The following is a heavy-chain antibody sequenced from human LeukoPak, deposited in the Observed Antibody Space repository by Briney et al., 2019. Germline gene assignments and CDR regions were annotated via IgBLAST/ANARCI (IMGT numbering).Heavy chain of an antibody. Sequence: GESLKISCKGSGYSFPNYWIGWVRQMPGKGLEWMGLIYLGDSDTRYSPSFQGHVTISADKSINTAYLQWSSLKALDTAMYYCARLHGSETFLSYSWFDPWGQGTLVTVSS. D-gene: IGHD3-10*01. CDR2: IYLGDSDT. CDR3: ARLHGSETFLSYSWFDP. V-gene: IGHV5-51*01. J-gene: IGHJ5*02. CDR1: GYSFPNYW.